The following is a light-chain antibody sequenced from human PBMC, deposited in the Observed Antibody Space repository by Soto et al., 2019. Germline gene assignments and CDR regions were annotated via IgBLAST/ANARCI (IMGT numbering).Light chain of an antibody. Sequence: QSVLTQPPCASGSPGQSVTISCIGTASDIGRYNYVSWYQHHPGKAPKLIIYEVTKRPSGVPDRFSGSKSGNTASLTVSGLQADDEADYCNSYVGSNNYVFGTGTKVTVL. CDR3: NSYVGSNNYV. CDR2: EVT. V-gene: IGLV2-8*01. J-gene: IGLJ1*01. CDR1: ASDIGRYNY.